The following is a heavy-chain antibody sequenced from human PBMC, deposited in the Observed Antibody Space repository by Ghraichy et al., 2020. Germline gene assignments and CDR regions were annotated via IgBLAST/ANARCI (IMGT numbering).Heavy chain of an antibody. Sequence: GGSLRLSCAASGFTVSSNYMSWVRQAPGKGLEWVSVIYSGGSTYYADSVKGRFTISRDNSKNTLYLQMNSLRAEDTAVYYCARDKVRLHTAIGYYYYMDVWGKGTTVTVSS. V-gene: IGHV3-66*01. D-gene: IGHD5-24*01. CDR3: ARDKVRLHTAIGYYYYMDV. CDR1: GFTVSSNY. J-gene: IGHJ6*03. CDR2: IYSGGST.